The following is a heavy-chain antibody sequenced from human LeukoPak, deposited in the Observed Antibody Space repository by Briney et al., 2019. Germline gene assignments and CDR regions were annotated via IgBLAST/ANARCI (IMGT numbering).Heavy chain of an antibody. Sequence: ASVKVSCKASGYTFTSNYIHWVRQAPGQGLEWMGMIYPRDGSTSYAQKFQGRVTVSRDTSTSTVHMELSGLRSEDTAVYYCAREPTHDGRSTIYWYFDLWGRGTLVTVSS. CDR3: AREPTHDGRSTIYWYFDL. CDR2: IYPRDGST. D-gene: IGHD3-10*01. V-gene: IGHV1-46*01. CDR1: GYTFTSNY. J-gene: IGHJ2*01.